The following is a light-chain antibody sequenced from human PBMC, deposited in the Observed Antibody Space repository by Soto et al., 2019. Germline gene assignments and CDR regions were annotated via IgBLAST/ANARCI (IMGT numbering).Light chain of an antibody. CDR1: QGISNF. J-gene: IGKJ1*01. CDR3: QKYNSAPRA. Sequence: DIQMTQSPSSLSASVGDRVTIACRASQGISNFLAWYQQKPGKVPKLLIYDASTLQSGVPSRFSGSGSGTDFTLTISSLQPEDVATYYCQKYNSAPRAFGQGTKVEIK. CDR2: DAS. V-gene: IGKV1-27*01.